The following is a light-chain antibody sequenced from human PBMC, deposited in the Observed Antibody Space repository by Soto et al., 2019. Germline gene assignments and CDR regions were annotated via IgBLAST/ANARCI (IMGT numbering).Light chain of an antibody. CDR2: GNS. J-gene: IGLJ2*01. CDR3: QSYDSSLSVV. CDR1: SSNIGAGYD. V-gene: IGLV1-40*01. Sequence: QSVLTQPPSVSGAPGQRVTISCTGSSSNIGAGYDVHWYQQLPGTAPKLLIYGNSNRPSGLPDRFSGSNTGTSASLALTGLQAEDEADYYCQSYDSSLSVVFGGGTKLTVL.